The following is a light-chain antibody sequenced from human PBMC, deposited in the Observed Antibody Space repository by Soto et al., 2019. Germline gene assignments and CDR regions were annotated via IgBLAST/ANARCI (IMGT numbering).Light chain of an antibody. Sequence: QPVVTQEPSLTVSPGGTVTLTCASSTGTVTSSFYPNWFQQKPGQPPRSLIYSTSNKYSWTPARFSGSLLGGKAALTLSDVQPEDEADYYCQLYFGATRVFGGGTQLTVL. CDR3: QLYFGATRV. CDR1: TGTVTSSFY. V-gene: IGLV7-43*01. CDR2: STS. J-gene: IGLJ3*02.